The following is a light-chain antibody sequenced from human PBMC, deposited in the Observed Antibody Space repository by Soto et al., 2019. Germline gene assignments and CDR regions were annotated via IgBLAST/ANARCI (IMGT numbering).Light chain of an antibody. V-gene: IGKV3-15*01. CDR1: QSVSSK. CDR2: GAS. Sequence: EIVMTQSPATLSVSPGERATLSCRASQSVSSKLAWYQQKPGQAPRLLIYGASTRATGIPARFSGSGSGTEFTRTISSLQSEDFAVYYCQRYNNWPPTFGQGTKVEIK. CDR3: QRYNNWPPT. J-gene: IGKJ1*01.